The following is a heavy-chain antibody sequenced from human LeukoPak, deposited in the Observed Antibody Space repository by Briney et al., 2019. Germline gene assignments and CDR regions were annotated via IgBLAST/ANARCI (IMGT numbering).Heavy chain of an antibody. D-gene: IGHD5-12*01. V-gene: IGHV3-11*01. J-gene: IGHJ4*02. CDR1: GFTFSDYY. Sequence: SRGSLRLSCAASGFTFSDYYMSWIRRAPGKGLEWVAYITSSGDDIYYADSVKGRFTISRDNAKNALFLRMSSLRVEDTATYYCASDIVATSGDFWGQGTLVSVSS. CDR3: ASDIVATSGDF. CDR2: ITSSGDDI.